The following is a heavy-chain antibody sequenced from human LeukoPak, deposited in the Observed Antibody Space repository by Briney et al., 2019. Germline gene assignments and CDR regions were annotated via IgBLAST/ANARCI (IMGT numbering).Heavy chain of an antibody. Sequence: PSETLSLTCTVSGGSISSYYWSWIRQPPGKGLEWIGYIYYSGSTNYNPSLKSRVTISVDTSKNQFSLKLSSVTAADTAVYYCARLVPYYILTGYQFDYWGQGTLVTVSS. CDR1: GGSISSYY. J-gene: IGHJ4*02. D-gene: IGHD3-9*01. CDR3: ARLVPYYILTGYQFDY. V-gene: IGHV4-59*01. CDR2: IYYSGST.